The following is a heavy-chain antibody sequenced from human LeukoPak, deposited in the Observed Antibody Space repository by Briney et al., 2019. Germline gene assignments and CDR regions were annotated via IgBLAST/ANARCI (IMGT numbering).Heavy chain of an antibody. D-gene: IGHD6-13*01. CDR2: ISSSSSYI. V-gene: IGHV3-21*01. CDR3: ARIAGGDAFDI. CDR1: GFTFSSYS. Sequence: GGSLRLSCAASGFTFSSYSMNWVRQAPGKGLEWVSSISSSSSYIYYADSVKGRFTISRDNAKNSLYLQMNSLRAEDTAVYYCARIAGGDAFDIWGQGTMVTVSS. J-gene: IGHJ3*02.